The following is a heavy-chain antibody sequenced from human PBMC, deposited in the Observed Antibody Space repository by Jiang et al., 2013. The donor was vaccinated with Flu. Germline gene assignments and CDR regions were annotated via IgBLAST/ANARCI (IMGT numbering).Heavy chain of an antibody. Sequence: TFSSYAMSWVRLAPGKGLEWVSAISGSGGSTYYADSVKGRFTISRDNSKNTLYLQMNSLRAEDTAVYYCAKEELGRDYFDYWGQGTLVTVSS. D-gene: IGHD1-7*01. CDR1: TFSSYA. CDR3: AKEELGRDYFDY. J-gene: IGHJ4*02. V-gene: IGHV3-23*01. CDR2: ISGSGGST.